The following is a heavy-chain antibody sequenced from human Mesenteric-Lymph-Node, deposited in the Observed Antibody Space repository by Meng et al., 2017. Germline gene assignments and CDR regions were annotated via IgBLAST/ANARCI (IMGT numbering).Heavy chain of an antibody. CDR1: GGSISSSSYY. J-gene: IGHJ5*02. V-gene: IGHV4-39*07. CDR3: ARASYGSGSPLGESWFDP. Sequence: LERLEAGPGLVRPSETLSSPCPVSGGSISSSSYYWGWIRQPPGKGLEWIGSIYYSGSTYYNPSLKSRVTISVDTSKNQFSLKLSSVTAADTAVYYCARASYGSGSPLGESWFDPWGQGTLVTVSS. D-gene: IGHD3-10*01. CDR2: IYYSGST.